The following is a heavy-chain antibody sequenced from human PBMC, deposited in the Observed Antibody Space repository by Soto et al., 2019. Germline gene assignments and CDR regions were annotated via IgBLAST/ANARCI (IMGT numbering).Heavy chain of an antibody. Sequence: QLLESGGGLVQPGGSLRLSCAASGFSFSTYAMTWVRQAPGKGLQWVSKISGSSGHAYYADSVNGRFTISRDNSKNILYLLLNSLTAEDTAVYYCARGEYSYEFGGQGTLVTVSS. J-gene: IGHJ4*02. CDR2: ISGSSGHA. CDR1: GFSFSTYA. V-gene: IGHV3-23*01. D-gene: IGHD5-18*01. CDR3: ARGEYSYEF.